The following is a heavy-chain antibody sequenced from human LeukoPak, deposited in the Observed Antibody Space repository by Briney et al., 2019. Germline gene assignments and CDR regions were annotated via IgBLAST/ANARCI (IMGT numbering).Heavy chain of an antibody. CDR1: GYSFTTYW. D-gene: IGHD6-19*01. CDR2: IYPGDSDT. J-gene: IGHJ5*02. V-gene: IGHV5-51*01. Sequence: GESLKISCNASGYSFTTYWIAWVRQMPGKGLGWMGIIYPGDSDTRYSPSFQGQVTISADKSISTAYLQWSSLKASDTAIYYCARGVEVAGPYWFDPWGQGTLVTVSS. CDR3: ARGVEVAGPYWFDP.